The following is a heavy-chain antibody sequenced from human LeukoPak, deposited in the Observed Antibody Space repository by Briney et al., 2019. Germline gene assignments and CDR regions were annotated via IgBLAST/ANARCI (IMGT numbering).Heavy chain of an antibody. V-gene: IGHV1-18*01. D-gene: IGHD3-22*01. J-gene: IGHJ3*02. Sequence: GASVTVSCTASGYTFTTYNINWVRQAPGQGLEWMGWISGYNGNTNYAQKLQGRVTMTTDTSTSTAYMELRSLKSDDTAVYYCASLKNYYDSSGYLVTDAFDIWGQGTIVSVSS. CDR2: ISGYNGNT. CDR3: ASLKNYYDSSGYLVTDAFDI. CDR1: GYTFTTYN.